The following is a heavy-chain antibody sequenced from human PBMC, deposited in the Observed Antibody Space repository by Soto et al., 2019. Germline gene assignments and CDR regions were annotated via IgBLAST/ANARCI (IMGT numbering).Heavy chain of an antibody. J-gene: IGHJ4*02. CDR3: ASDMLQQQLVH. Sequence: QVQLVQSGAEVKKPGSSVKVSCKASGGTFSSYTISWVRQAPGQGLEWMGRIIPILGIANYAQKFQGRVTITADKSTSTAYMELSSLRSEETAVYYCASDMLQQQLVHWGQGTLVTVSS. D-gene: IGHD6-13*01. CDR2: IIPILGIA. CDR1: GGTFSSYT. V-gene: IGHV1-69*02.